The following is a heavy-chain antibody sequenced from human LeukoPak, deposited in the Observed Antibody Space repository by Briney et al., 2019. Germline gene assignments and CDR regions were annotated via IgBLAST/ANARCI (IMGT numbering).Heavy chain of an antibody. V-gene: IGHV3-23*01. Sequence: PGGSLRLSRAASGFTFNTYAMGWVRQAPGKGLEWVSSIIAGGSRTYYADSAKGRFTISRDNSKNTMYLQMNSLRPEDTAVYYCAKDVRYCSGGDCYGWFDPWGQGTLVTVSS. CDR1: GFTFNTYA. CDR3: AKDVRYCSGGDCYGWFDP. J-gene: IGHJ5*02. D-gene: IGHD2-15*01. CDR2: IIAGGSRT.